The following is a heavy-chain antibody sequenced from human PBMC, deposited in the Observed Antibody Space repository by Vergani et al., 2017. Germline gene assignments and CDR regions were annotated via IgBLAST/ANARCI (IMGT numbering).Heavy chain of an antibody. Sequence: QVQLVESGGGVVQPGRSLRLSCAASGFTFNQYGMHWVRQAPGKELEWVAVTWYEGNNKQYADSVKGRITISRDNSKSTMYLQMNSLRDEDTGVYYCARDLRLLYNRFDPWGQGTLVTVSS. CDR2: TWYEGNNK. V-gene: IGHV3-33*01. D-gene: IGHD1-14*01. CDR1: GFTFNQYG. J-gene: IGHJ5*02. CDR3: ARDLRLLYNRFDP.